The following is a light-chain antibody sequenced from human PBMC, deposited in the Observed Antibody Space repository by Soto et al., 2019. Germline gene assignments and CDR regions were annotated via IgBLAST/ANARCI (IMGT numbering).Light chain of an antibody. CDR1: QSISSW. Sequence: DIQMTQSPSTLSASVGDRVTITCRASQSISSWLAWYQQKPGKAPKLLIYKASSLQSGVPPRFSGSGSGTEFTLSISSLQPDDFATYYCQQYYTYSGTFGHGTKVEIK. V-gene: IGKV1-5*03. CDR3: QQYYTYSGT. CDR2: KAS. J-gene: IGKJ1*01.